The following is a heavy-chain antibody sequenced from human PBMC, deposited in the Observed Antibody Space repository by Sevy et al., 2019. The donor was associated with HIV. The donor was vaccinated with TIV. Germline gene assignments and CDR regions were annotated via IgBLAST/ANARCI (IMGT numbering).Heavy chain of an antibody. D-gene: IGHD4-17*01. CDR1: GFTFSSYE. CDR2: ISNSGTTI. V-gene: IGHV3-48*03. Sequence: GGSLRLSCAASGFTFSSYEMNWVRQAPGKGLEWDSYISNSGTTISYSDSVRGRFSISRDNARNSLYLQMNSLRAEDTAVYYCARDSPPSATTVAHFDYWGQGTLVTVSS. CDR3: ARDSPPSATTVAHFDY. J-gene: IGHJ4*02.